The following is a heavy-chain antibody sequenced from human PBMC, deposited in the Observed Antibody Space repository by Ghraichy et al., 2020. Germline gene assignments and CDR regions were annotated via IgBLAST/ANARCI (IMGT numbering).Heavy chain of an antibody. V-gene: IGHV3-7*01. D-gene: IGHD6-13*01. CDR3: ATHSRWTFDY. Sequence: GGSLRLSCAASGFTFSTYWMTWVRQAPGKGLEWVANIKQDGSEKNYWDSVKGRFTMSRDNSKNSLYLQMNSLRAEDTAVYYCATHSRWTFDYWGQGTLVTVSS. CDR1: GFTFSTYW. CDR2: IKQDGSEK. J-gene: IGHJ4*02.